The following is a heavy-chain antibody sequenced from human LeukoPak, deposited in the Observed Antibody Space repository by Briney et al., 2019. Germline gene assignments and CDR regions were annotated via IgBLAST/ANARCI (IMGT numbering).Heavy chain of an antibody. CDR2: ISSSSSYT. J-gene: IGHJ4*02. CDR1: GFTFSDYY. V-gene: IGHV3-11*03. CDR3: AKLHSATITADFDH. Sequence: AGGSLRLSCAASGFTFSDYYMSWIRQAPGKGLEWVSYISSSSSYTYYADSVKGRFTISRDNSKNTLSLQMSNLRAEDTAIYYCAKLHSATITADFDHWGQGTLVTVSS. D-gene: IGHD1-14*01.